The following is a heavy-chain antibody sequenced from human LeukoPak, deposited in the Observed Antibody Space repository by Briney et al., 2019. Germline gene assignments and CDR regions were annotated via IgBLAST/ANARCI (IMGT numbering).Heavy chain of an antibody. J-gene: IGHJ6*02. CDR1: GGSISSGDYY. D-gene: IGHD3-3*01. Sequence: SETLSLTCTVSGGSISSGDYYWSWIRQPPGKGLEWIGYIYYSGSTYYNPSLKSRVTISVDTSKNQFSLKLSSVTAADTAVYYCARGRFLEWRNYYYGMDVRGQGTTVTVSS. CDR3: ARGRFLEWRNYYYGMDV. V-gene: IGHV4-30-4*01. CDR2: IYYSGST.